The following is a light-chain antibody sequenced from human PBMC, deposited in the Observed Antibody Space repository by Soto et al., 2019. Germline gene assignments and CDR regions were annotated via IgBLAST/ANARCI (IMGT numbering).Light chain of an antibody. CDR1: QSVSNNY. V-gene: IGKV3-20*01. CDR3: QHYGSSPPYT. CDR2: GSS. J-gene: IGKJ2*01. Sequence: EVVLTQSPVTLSLSPGERATLSCRASQSVSNNYFAWYQQKPGQAHRLLIFGSSDRATGIAERFSGSGSGTDFTLTISRREPEDFAVYYCQHYGSSPPYTFGQGTKLEIK.